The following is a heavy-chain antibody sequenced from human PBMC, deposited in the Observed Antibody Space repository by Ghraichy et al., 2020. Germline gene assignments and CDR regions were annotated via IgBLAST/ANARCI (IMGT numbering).Heavy chain of an antibody. CDR3: ARLYSDSSDHDY. CDR1: GGSFKSYY. D-gene: IGHD3-22*01. CDR2: ITHGGTT. V-gene: IGHV4-34*01. Sequence: ESLNISCAVSGGSFKSYYCSWIRQPPGKGLEWIGEITHGGTTKYNPSLKGRLSMSVDTSKNQFSLKLSSVTAADTAVYYCARLYSDSSDHDYWGQGTLVTVSS. J-gene: IGHJ4*02.